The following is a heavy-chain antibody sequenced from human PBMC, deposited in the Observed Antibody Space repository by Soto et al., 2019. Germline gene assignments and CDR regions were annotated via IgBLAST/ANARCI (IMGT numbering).Heavy chain of an antibody. J-gene: IGHJ6*02. D-gene: IGHD6-19*01. CDR3: ARRGAGIDYYYGMDV. CDR2: ISAYNGNT. CDR1: GYTFTSYG. Sequence: GASVKVSCKASGYTFTSYGISWVRQAPGQGLEWMGWISAYNGNTNYAQKLQGRVTMTTDTSTSTAYMELRSLRSDDTAAYYCARRGAGIDYYYGMDVWGQGTTVTAP. V-gene: IGHV1-18*01.